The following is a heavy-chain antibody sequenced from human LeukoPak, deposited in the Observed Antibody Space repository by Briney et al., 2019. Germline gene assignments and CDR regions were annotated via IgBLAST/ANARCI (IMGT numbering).Heavy chain of an antibody. CDR2: IYSGGST. Sequence: GGSLRLSCAASGFTVSSNYMSWVRQAPGEGLEWVSVIYSGGSTYYAHSVKGRFTISRDNSKNTLYLQMNSLRAEDTAVYYCARGGVVVPFDYWGQGTLVTVSS. D-gene: IGHD3-22*01. J-gene: IGHJ4*02. CDR3: ARGGVVVPFDY. V-gene: IGHV3-53*01. CDR1: GFTVSSNY.